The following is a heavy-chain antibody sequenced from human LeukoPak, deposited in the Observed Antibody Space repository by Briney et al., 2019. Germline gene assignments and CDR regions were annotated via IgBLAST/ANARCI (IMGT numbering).Heavy chain of an antibody. Sequence: GGSLRLSCAASGFTFSSYAMSWVRQAPGKGLEWVSAISGSGGSTYYADSVKGRFTISRDNSKNTLYLQVNSLRAEDTAVYYCAKVVGQQLVLDVWGQGTTVTVSS. CDR1: GFTFSSYA. CDR3: AKVVGQQLVLDV. V-gene: IGHV3-23*01. J-gene: IGHJ6*02. CDR2: ISGSGGST. D-gene: IGHD6-13*01.